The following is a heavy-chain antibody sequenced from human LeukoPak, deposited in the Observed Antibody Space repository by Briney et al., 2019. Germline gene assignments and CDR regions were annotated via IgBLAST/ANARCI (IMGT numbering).Heavy chain of an antibody. CDR2: ISGSGGST. V-gene: IGHV3-23*01. CDR3: AKDLVPQQLVPRYFDY. Sequence: GRSLRLSCAASGFTFSSYAMSWVRQAPGKGLEWVSAISGSGGSTYYADSVKGRFTISRDNSKNTLYLQMNSLRAEDTAVYYCAKDLVPQQLVPRYFDYWGQGTLVTVSS. D-gene: IGHD6-13*01. CDR1: GFTFSSYA. J-gene: IGHJ4*02.